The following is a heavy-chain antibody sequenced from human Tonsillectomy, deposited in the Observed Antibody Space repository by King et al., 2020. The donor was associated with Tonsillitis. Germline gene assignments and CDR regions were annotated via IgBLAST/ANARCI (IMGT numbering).Heavy chain of an antibody. Sequence: VQLVESGGDVVQPGRSLRLSCAASAFTFSGYGMHWVRQAPGKGLEWVAVISYDGSNKYYVDSVKGRFTISRDNSKNTLYLQMNSLRDEDTAVYYCARTTQTYSSGLYYYYGMDVWGQGTTVTVTS. CDR1: AFTFSGYG. J-gene: IGHJ6*02. D-gene: IGHD6-25*01. CDR2: ISYDGSNK. CDR3: ARTTQTYSSGLYYYYGMDV. V-gene: IGHV3-33*05.